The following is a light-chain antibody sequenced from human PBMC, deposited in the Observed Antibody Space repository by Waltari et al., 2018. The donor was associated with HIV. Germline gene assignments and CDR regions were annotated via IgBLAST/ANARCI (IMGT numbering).Light chain of an antibody. CDR2: GAS. CDR3: QQSET. Sequence: EIVLTQSPGPLSLSPGERATLSCRASQSVSSSYLAWYQQKSGQAPRLLIYGASSRATGIPDRCSGSGSGTEFTLTIARLEPEDFAVYYCQQSETFGQGTRVEIK. J-gene: IGKJ1*01. CDR1: QSVSSSY. V-gene: IGKV3-20*01.